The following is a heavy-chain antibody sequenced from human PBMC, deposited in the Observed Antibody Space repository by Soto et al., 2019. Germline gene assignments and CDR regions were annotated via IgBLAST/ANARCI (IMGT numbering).Heavy chain of an antibody. CDR2: IYYSGST. CDR1: GGSISSSSYY. J-gene: IGHJ4*02. V-gene: IGHV4-39*01. Sequence: QLQLQESGPGLVKPSETLSLTCTVSGGSISSSSYYWGWIRQPPGKGLEWIGSIYYSGSTHYNPYLKSRVTRSVDTSKNQLSLTLSSVTAADTAVYYCARLVYDSSGYRPGWGQGTLVTVSS. D-gene: IGHD3-22*01. CDR3: ARLVYDSSGYRPG.